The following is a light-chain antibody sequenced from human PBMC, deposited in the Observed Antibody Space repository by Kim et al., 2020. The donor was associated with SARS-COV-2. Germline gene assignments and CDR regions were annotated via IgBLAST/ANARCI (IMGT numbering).Light chain of an antibody. V-gene: IGKV1-5*03. CDR2: KAS. J-gene: IGKJ2*01. Sequence: DIQMTQSPSALSASVGDRVIITCRASQGISVWLAWYQQKPGKAPKLLISKASTLESGVQSRFSGSGSGAEFTLTISRLQPDDFATYYCQQYYTYPYTFGQGTKLEI. CDR3: QQYYTYPYT. CDR1: QGISVW.